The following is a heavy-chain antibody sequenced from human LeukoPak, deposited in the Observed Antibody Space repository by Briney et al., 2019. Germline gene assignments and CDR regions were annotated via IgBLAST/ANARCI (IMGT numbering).Heavy chain of an antibody. Sequence: PSETLSLTCSVSGGSISSGDYYWSWIRQPPGKGLEWIGHVFYDGSTNLNPSLKSRVTMSVDTSKNQFSLKLRSVTAADTAVYYCARRPRAEPDTSPDNWFDPWGQGTLVTVSS. J-gene: IGHJ5*02. CDR1: GGSISSGDYY. V-gene: IGHV4-61*08. D-gene: IGHD1-14*01. CDR2: VFYDGST. CDR3: ARRPRAEPDTSPDNWFDP.